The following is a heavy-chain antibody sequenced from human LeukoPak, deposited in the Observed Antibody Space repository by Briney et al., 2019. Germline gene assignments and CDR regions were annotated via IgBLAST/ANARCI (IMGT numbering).Heavy chain of an antibody. D-gene: IGHD3-3*01. Sequence: SVKVSCKASGGTFSSYAISWVRQAPGQGLEWMGGIIPIFGTANYAQKFQGRVTITADESTSTAYMELSSLRSEDTAVYYCARDVGNYDFWSGYDYWGQGTLVTVSS. CDR1: GGTFSSYA. V-gene: IGHV1-69*13. CDR3: ARDVGNYDFWSGYDY. CDR2: IIPIFGTA. J-gene: IGHJ4*02.